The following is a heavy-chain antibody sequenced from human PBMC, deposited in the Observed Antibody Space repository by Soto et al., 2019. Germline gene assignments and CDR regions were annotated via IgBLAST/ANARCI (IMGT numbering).Heavy chain of an antibody. D-gene: IGHD3-10*01. CDR3: ARHARYYGSVSPPYYYGMDV. V-gene: IGHV5-10-1*01. CDR2: IDPSDSYT. J-gene: IGHJ6*02. CDR1: GYSFSSYW. Sequence: GESLKVSCKGSGYSFSSYWISWVRQMPGKGLEWMGRIDPSDSYTNYSPSFQGHVTISADKSISTAYLQWSSLKASDTAMYYCARHARYYGSVSPPYYYGMDVWGQGTTVTVS.